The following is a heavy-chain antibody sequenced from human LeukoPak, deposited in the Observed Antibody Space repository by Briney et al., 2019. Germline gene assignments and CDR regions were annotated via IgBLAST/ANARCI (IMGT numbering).Heavy chain of an antibody. J-gene: IGHJ4*02. CDR1: GFTFSSYA. CDR3: AKDRGGVYYGSGSYYFDY. V-gene: IGHV3-23*01. Sequence: GGSLRLSCAASGFTFSSYAMSWVRQVPGKGLEWVSAISGSGGSTYYADSVKGRFTISRDNSKNTLYLQMNSLRAEDTAVYYCAKDRGGVYYGSGSYYFDYWGQGTLVTVSS. D-gene: IGHD3-10*01. CDR2: ISGSGGST.